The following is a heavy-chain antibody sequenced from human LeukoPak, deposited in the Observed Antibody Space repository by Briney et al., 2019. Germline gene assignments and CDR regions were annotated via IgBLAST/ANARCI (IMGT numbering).Heavy chain of an antibody. CDR2: IYYSGST. CDR1: GGSISSYY. Sequence: SETLSLTCTVSGGSISSYYWSWIRQPPGKGLEWIGYIYYSGSTNYNPSLKSRVTISVDTSKNQFSLKLSSVTAADTAVYYCARGRNYDSSGYYYFDYWGQGTLVTVSS. J-gene: IGHJ4*02. D-gene: IGHD3-22*01. V-gene: IGHV4-59*12. CDR3: ARGRNYDSSGYYYFDY.